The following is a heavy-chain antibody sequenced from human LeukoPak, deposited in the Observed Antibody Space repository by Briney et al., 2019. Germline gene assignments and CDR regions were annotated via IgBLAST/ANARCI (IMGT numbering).Heavy chain of an antibody. CDR2: INPNSGGT. D-gene: IGHD2-2*01. J-gene: IGHJ5*02. CDR1: GYTFTSYG. CDR3: ARGGIVVVPADTSNWFDP. Sequence: ASVKVSCKASGYTFTSYGISWVRQAPGQGLEWMGWINPNSGGTNYAQKFQGWVTMTRDTSISTAYMELSRLRSDDTAVYYCARGGIVVVPADTSNWFDPWGQGTLVTVSS. V-gene: IGHV1-2*04.